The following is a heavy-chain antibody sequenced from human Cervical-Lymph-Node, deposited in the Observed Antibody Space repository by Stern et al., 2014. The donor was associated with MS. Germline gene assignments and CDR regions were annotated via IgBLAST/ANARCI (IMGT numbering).Heavy chain of an antibody. CDR2: IYYSGSS. V-gene: IGHV4-59*01. CDR1: GASIRSYS. J-gene: IGHJ4*02. D-gene: IGHD4-23*01. Sequence: QVQLQESGPGLVKPSATLSLTCTVSGASIRSYSWSWIRQTPGKGLEWIGYIYYSGSSNQNPSLKSRVTISVDTSKNQFSLRLRSVTAVDTAVYYCAGGSTVGAPDFWGQGTLVTVSS. CDR3: AGGSTVGAPDF.